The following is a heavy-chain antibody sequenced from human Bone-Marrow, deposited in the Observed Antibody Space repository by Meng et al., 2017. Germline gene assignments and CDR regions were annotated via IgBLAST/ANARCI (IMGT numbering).Heavy chain of an antibody. CDR3: GRVSFNDGWT. CDR2: INYENAI. Sequence: GESLKISCAASGFTFSRFEMNWVRQAPGRGLEHISFINYENAIHYADSVRGRFTISRDNAKSSLFLEMNNLRVDDTAIYFCGRVSFNDGWTWGQGTRVTVSS. J-gene: IGHJ5*02. D-gene: IGHD5-24*01. V-gene: IGHV3-48*03. CDR1: GFTFSRFE.